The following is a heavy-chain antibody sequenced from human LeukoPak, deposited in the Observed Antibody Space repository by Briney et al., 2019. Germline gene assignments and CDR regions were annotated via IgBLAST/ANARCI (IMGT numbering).Heavy chain of an antibody. J-gene: IGHJ4*02. CDR3: ARGDSAYYYDSSGFLLGY. CDR2: IIPIFGTA. D-gene: IGHD3-22*01. Sequence: ASVKVSCKASGYTFTGYYMHWVRQAPGQGLEWMGGIIPIFGTANYAQKFQGRVTITADESTSTAYMELSSLRSGDTAVYYCARGDSAYYYDSSGFLLGYWGQGTLVTVSS. V-gene: IGHV1-69*13. CDR1: GYTFTGYY.